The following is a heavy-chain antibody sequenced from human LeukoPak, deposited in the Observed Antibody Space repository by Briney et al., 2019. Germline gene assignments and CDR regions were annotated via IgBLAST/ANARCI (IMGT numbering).Heavy chain of an antibody. CDR2: INPNSGGT. J-gene: IGHJ5*02. Sequence: ASVKVSCKASGYTFTGYYMHWVRQAPRQGLEWMGWINPNSGGTNYAQRFQGRVTMTRDTSISTAYMELSRLRSDDTAVYYCARDRSLRYFDWLLDWFDPWGQGTLVTVSS. D-gene: IGHD3-9*01. CDR1: GYTFTGYY. V-gene: IGHV1-2*02. CDR3: ARDRSLRYFDWLLDWFDP.